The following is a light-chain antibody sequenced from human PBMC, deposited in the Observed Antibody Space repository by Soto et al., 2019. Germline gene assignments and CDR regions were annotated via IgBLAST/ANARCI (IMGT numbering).Light chain of an antibody. V-gene: IGKV3-15*01. CDR2: GAS. CDR3: QQYNNWPYT. J-gene: IGKJ2*01. Sequence: EIVMTQSPATLSVSPGERAALSCRASQSVSSNFAWYQQKPGQAPRLLIYGASTRATGIPARFSGSGSGTDFTLTISRLQSEDFAVYYCQQYNNWPYTFGQGTKLEIK. CDR1: QSVSSN.